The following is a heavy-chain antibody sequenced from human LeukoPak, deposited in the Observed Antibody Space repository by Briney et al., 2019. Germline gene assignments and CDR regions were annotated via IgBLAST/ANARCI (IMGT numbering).Heavy chain of an antibody. V-gene: IGHV3-53*01. D-gene: IGHD6-19*01. Sequence: PGGSLRLSCAASGFTVSNNYMSWVRQAPGKGLEWVSVLYSGGKTYYADSVKGRFTISRDSSKNTLYLHMNSLRAEDTAVYYCARDFFGWGYDVSDIWGQGTMVTVSS. J-gene: IGHJ3*02. CDR3: ARDFFGWGYDVSDI. CDR1: GFTVSNNY. CDR2: LYSGGKT.